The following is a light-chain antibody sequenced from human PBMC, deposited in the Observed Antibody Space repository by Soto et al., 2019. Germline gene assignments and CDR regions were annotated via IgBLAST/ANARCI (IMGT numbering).Light chain of an antibody. CDR1: EGIAPY. J-gene: IGKJ4*01. V-gene: IGKV1-27*01. CDR3: QKYNSAPLT. Sequence: SSLAALVGERVTITWRASEGIAPYIAWSQQKPGKAPKLLISATSTLHSGAPSRFSGSGSGTDFTLTINSLQPEDVGTYYCQKYNSAPLTFGGGTKVDIK. CDR2: ATS.